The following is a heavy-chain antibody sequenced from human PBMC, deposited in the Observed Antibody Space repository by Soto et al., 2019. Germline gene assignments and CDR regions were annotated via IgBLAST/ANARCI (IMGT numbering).Heavy chain of an antibody. CDR1: GGSFSGYF. Sequence: QMQLQQWGAGLLKASETLSLTCVVSGGSFSGYFWTWIRQSPGRGLEWIGEISHSGSRNYNPAFQSRVIISVDSSKNHVSLKLSSVTAADSATYFCASGLAYDRPITVAEPFDSWGQGTLVTVSS. CDR2: ISHSGSR. J-gene: IGHJ4*02. V-gene: IGHV4-34*02. CDR3: ASGLAYDRPITVAEPFDS. D-gene: IGHD6-19*01.